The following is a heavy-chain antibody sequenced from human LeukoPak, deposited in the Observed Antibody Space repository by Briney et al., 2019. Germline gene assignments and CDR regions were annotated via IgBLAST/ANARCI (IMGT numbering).Heavy chain of an antibody. CDR1: GDSMSSSHYC. Sequence: SETLSLTCTVSGDSMSSSHYCWGWIRQPRGRGREWIGSIYYSGSTYYNPCLKSRITMSVETAKKQFSLKLRSVTAADTAVYYCARHAVEAASRWFDPWGQGTLVTVSS. CDR3: ARHAVEAASRWFDP. J-gene: IGHJ5*02. V-gene: IGHV4-39*01. CDR2: IYYSGST. D-gene: IGHD1-1*01.